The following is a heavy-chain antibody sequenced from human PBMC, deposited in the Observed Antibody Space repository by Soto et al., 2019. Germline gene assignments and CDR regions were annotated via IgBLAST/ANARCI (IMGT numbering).Heavy chain of an antibody. CDR1: GFTFSSYW. D-gene: IGHD6-13*01. CDR2: INSDGSST. V-gene: IGHV3-74*02. J-gene: IGHJ5*02. CDR3: ARARAIAAAGISWFDP. Sequence: VQLVESGGGVFQPGGSLRLSCAASGFTFSSYWMHWVRQAPGKGLVWVSRINSDGSSTSYADSVKGRFTISRDNAKNTLYLQMNSLRAEDTAVYYCARARAIAAAGISWFDPWGQGTLVTVSS.